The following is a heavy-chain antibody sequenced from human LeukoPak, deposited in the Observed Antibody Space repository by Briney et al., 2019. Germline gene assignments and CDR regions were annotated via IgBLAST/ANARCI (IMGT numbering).Heavy chain of an antibody. CDR3: ASVNDYGDPLPRYMDV. Sequence: SETLSLTCGVYGGSFSGYYWSWIRQPPGKGLEWIGEINHSGNTNYNPSLKSRVTISVNTSKNQFSLKLNSVTAADTAVYYCASVNDYGDPLPRYMDVWGKGTAVTVSS. J-gene: IGHJ6*03. D-gene: IGHD4-17*01. CDR2: INHSGNT. CDR1: GGSFSGYY. V-gene: IGHV4-34*01.